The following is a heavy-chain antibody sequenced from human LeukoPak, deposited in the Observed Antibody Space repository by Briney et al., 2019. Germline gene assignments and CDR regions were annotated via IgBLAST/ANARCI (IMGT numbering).Heavy chain of an antibody. J-gene: IGHJ5*02. CDR2: IYSGGST. Sequence: GGSLRLSCAASGFTVSSNYMSWVRQAPGKGLEWVSVIYSGGSTYYADPVKGRFTISRDNSKSTLYLQMNSLRAEDTAVYYCAKDTSHSSSWYENWFDPWGQGTLVTVSS. CDR1: GFTVSSNY. D-gene: IGHD6-13*01. V-gene: IGHV3-66*01. CDR3: AKDTSHSSSWYENWFDP.